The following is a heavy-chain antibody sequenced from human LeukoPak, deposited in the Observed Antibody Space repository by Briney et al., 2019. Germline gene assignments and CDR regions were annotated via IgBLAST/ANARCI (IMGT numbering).Heavy chain of an antibody. D-gene: IGHD6-19*01. CDR1: GGSISSYY. J-gene: IGHJ3*02. CDR3: ARGSPHSSGWPLDAFDI. V-gene: IGHV4-59*01. CDR2: IYYSGST. Sequence: SETLSLTCTVSGGSISSYYWSWIRQPPGKGLEWIGYIYYSGSTNYNPSLKSRVTISVDTSKNQFSLKLSSVTAADTAVYYCARGSPHSSGWPLDAFDIWGQGTMVTVSS.